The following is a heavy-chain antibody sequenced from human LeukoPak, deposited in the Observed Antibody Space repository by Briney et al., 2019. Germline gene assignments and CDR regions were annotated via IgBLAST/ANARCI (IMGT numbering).Heavy chain of an antibody. D-gene: IGHD3-9*01. CDR1: GFTFSSYN. V-gene: IGHV3-21*01. CDR2: ISSTSSYI. J-gene: IGHJ4*02. Sequence: GSLRLSCAASGFTFSSYNMNWVRQAPGKGLEWVSSISSTSSYIYYADSVKGRFTISRDNAKNSLYLQMNSLRAEDTAVYYCASLSFDYDILTGFPNDYWGQGTLVTVSS. CDR3: ASLSFDYDILTGFPNDY.